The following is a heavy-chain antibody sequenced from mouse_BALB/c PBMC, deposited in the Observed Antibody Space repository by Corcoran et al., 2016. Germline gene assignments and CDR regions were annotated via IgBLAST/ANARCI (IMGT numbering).Heavy chain of an antibody. CDR3: ARYADGYVYYYARYY. Sequence: EVQLTQSGPELVTHGTAVKVSWKATGYTLTSYDMRWVKQKPGQGLEWIGYINPYNDGTKYNEKFKGKATLTSDKSSSTAYMELSSLSSEDSAVYYLARYADGYVYYYARYYWGQGTSVTVSP. V-gene: IGHV1S136*01. CDR2: INPYNDGT. J-gene: IGHJ4*01. CDR1: GYTLTSYD. D-gene: IGHD2-3*01.